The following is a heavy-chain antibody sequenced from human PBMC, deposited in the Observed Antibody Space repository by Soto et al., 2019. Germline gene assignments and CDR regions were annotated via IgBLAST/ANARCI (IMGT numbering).Heavy chain of an antibody. CDR3: AKGGMLRSGMDV. V-gene: IGHV3-23*01. CDR1: GFTLSSYA. J-gene: IGHJ6*02. D-gene: IGHD2-8*01. CDR2: ISGSGGST. Sequence: GSLRLSCPASGFTLSSYAMSWVRQAPGKGLEWVSAISGSGGSTYYADSVKGRFTITRDNSKNTLYLQMNSLRAEDTAVYYCAKGGMLRSGMDVWGQGTTVTVSS.